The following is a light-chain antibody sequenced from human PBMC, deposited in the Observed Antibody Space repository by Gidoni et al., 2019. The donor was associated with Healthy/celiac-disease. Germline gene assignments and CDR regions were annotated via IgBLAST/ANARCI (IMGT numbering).Light chain of an antibody. CDR2: AAS. V-gene: IGKV1-9*01. CDR3: QQLNSYPVT. Sequence: DLQLTQSPSFLSASVGDRVTITCRASQGISSYLAWYQQKPGKAPKLLIYAASTLQSGVPSRFSGSGSGKEFTLTISSLQPEDFATYYCQQLNSYPVTVGGGTKVESK. J-gene: IGKJ4*01. CDR1: QGISSY.